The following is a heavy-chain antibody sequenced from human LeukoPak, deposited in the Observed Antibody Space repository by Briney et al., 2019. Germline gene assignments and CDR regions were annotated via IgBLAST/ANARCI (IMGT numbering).Heavy chain of an antibody. J-gene: IGHJ4*02. V-gene: IGHV1-18*01. Sequence: ASVKVSCKASGYTFTSYGISWVRQAPGQAHEWMGWISGYNGNTYYAQKLQGRVTMTTDTSTSTAYMELRSLRSDDTAVYYCARDFHSSGYYHYFHYWGQGTLVTVSS. D-gene: IGHD3-22*01. CDR1: GYTFTSYG. CDR3: ARDFHSSGYYHYFHY. CDR2: ISGYNGNT.